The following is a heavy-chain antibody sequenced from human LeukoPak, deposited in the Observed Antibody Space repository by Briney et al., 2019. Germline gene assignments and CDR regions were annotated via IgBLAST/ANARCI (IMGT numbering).Heavy chain of an antibody. Sequence: PSETLSLTCAVYGGSFSGYYWSWIRQPPGKGLEWIGEINHSGSTNYNPSLKSRVTISVDTSKNQFSLKLSSVTAADTAVYYCARAVYGSGSYYYYYYYMDVWGKGTTVTVSS. V-gene: IGHV4-34*01. CDR2: INHSGST. D-gene: IGHD3-10*01. J-gene: IGHJ6*03. CDR3: ARAVYGSGSYYYYYYYMDV. CDR1: GGSFSGYY.